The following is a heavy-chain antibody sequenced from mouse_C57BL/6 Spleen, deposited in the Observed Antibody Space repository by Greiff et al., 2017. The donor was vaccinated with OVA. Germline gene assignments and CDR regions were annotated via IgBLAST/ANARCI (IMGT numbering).Heavy chain of an antibody. CDR1: GFNIKDDY. Sequence: VQLKQSGAELVRPGASVKLSCTASGFNIKDDYMHWVKQRPEQGLEWIGWIDPENGDTEYASKFQGKATITADTSSNTAYLQLSSLTSEDTAVYYCTTSDYGNYGFAYWGQGTLVTVSA. D-gene: IGHD2-1*01. CDR2: IDPENGDT. V-gene: IGHV14-4*01. CDR3: TTSDYGNYGFAY. J-gene: IGHJ3*01.